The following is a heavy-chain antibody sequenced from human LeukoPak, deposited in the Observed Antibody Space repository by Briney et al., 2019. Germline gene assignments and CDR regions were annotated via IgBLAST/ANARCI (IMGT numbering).Heavy chain of an antibody. Sequence: SETLSLTCTVSGGSISSSSYYWGWIRQPPGKGLEWIGSIYYSGSTYYNPSLKSRVTISVDTSKNQFSLKLSSVTAADTAVYYCARPIRDGYKAGWDDAFDIWGQGTMVTVSS. D-gene: IGHD5-24*01. V-gene: IGHV4-39*01. J-gene: IGHJ3*02. CDR1: GGSISSSSYY. CDR3: ARPIRDGYKAGWDDAFDI. CDR2: IYYSGST.